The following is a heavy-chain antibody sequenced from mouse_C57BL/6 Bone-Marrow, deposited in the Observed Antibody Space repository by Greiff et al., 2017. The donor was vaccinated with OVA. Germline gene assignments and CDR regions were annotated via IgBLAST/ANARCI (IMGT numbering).Heavy chain of an antibody. V-gene: IGHV1-15*01. D-gene: IGHD6-5*01. CDR2: IDPETGGT. CDR1: GYTFTDYE. CDR3: TRAYHWYFDV. J-gene: IGHJ1*03. Sequence: QVQLQQSGAELVRPGASVTLSCKASGYTFTDYEMHWVKQTPVHGLEWIGAIDPETGGTAYNPKFKGQAILTADKSSRTAYMERLNLTYADAAVYYCTRAYHWYFDVWGTGTTVTVSS.